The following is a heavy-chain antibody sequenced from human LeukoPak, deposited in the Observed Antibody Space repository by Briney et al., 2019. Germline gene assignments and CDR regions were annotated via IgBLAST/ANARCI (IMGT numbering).Heavy chain of an antibody. Sequence: GASVKVSCKASGYTFTGYYMHWVRQAPGQGLEWMGWINPNSGGTNYAQKFQGRVTMTRDTSISTAYMELSRLRSDDTAVYYCARGSFVGYGSGSLRNWFDPWGQGTLVTVSS. CDR1: GYTFTGYY. CDR2: INPNSGGT. CDR3: ARGSFVGYGSGSLRNWFDP. V-gene: IGHV1-2*02. D-gene: IGHD3-10*01. J-gene: IGHJ5*02.